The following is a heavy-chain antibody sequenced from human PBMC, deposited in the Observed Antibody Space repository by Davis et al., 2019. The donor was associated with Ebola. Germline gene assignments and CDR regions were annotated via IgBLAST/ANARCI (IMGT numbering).Heavy chain of an antibody. CDR2: IYYSGST. V-gene: IGHV4-30-4*01. Sequence: SETLSLTCTVSGGSISSGDYYWSWIRQPPGKGLEWIGYIYYSGSTYYNPSLKSRVTISVDTSKNQFSLKLSSVTAADTAVYYCARDRQYYYDSSGYYGYYGMDVWGKGTTVTVSS. CDR3: ARDRQYYYDSSGYYGYYGMDV. J-gene: IGHJ6*04. D-gene: IGHD3-22*01. CDR1: GGSISSGDYY.